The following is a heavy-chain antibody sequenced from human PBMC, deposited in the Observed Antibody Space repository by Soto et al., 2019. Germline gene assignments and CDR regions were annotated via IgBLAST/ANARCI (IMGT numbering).Heavy chain of an antibody. J-gene: IGHJ6*02. D-gene: IGHD5-18*01. V-gene: IGHV3-30-3*01. CDR2: ISYDGSNK. CDR3: VREDTAMVVGYYGMDV. CDR1: GFTFSSYA. Sequence: GGSLRLSCAASGFTFSSYAMHWVRQAQGKGLEWVAVISYDGSNKYYADSVKGRFTISRDNSKNTLYLQMNSLRAEDTAVYYCVREDTAMVVGYYGMDVWGQGTTVTVSS.